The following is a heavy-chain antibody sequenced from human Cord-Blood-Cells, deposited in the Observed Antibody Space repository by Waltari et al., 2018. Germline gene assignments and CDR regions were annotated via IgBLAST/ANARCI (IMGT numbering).Heavy chain of an antibody. D-gene: IGHD3-10*01. V-gene: IGHV3-48*03. J-gene: IGHJ3*02. CDR2: ISSSGSTI. CDR3: ARGYGSGSYYNVNAFDI. Sequence: EVQLVESGGGLVQPGGSLRLSCAASGFTFSSYEMNWVRQAPGKGLEWVSYISSSGSTIYYGDSVKGRFTISRDNAKNSLYLQMNSLRAEDTAVYYCARGYGSGSYYNVNAFDIWGQGTMVTVSS. CDR1: GFTFSSYE.